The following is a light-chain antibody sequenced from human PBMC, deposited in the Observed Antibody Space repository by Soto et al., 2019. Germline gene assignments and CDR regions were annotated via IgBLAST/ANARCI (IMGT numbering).Light chain of an antibody. Sequence: DIQMTQSPSTLSASVGDRVTITCRASQTFSGWLAWYQQRPGKAPKLLIYKASTLESGVPSRFSGSGSGTEFTLTISSLQPDDFATYYCQQYDSFPLTFGRGPKWRSN. V-gene: IGKV1-5*03. CDR3: QQYDSFPLT. CDR2: KAS. J-gene: IGKJ4*01. CDR1: QTFSGW.